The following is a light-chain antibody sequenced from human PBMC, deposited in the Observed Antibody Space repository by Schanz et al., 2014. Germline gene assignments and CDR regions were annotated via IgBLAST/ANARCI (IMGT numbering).Light chain of an antibody. V-gene: IGLV2-14*02. J-gene: IGLJ2*01. CDR3: SSYARSSTSVI. CDR1: SSDVGSYDL. CDR2: DVT. Sequence: QSALTQPASVSGSPGQSITISCTGTSSDVGSYDLVSWYQQHPGRAPKLIIYDVTNRPSGVSDRFSGSKSGNTASLTISGLQPEDEADYYCSSYARSSTSVIFGGGTKLTVL.